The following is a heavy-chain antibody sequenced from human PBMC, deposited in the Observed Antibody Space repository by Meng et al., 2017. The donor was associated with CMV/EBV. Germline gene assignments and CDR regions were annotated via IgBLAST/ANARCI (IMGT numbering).Heavy chain of an antibody. Sequence: ASVKVSCKASGYTFTSYGISWVRQAPGQGLEWMGWISAYNGNTNYVQKLQGRVTMTTDTSTSTAYMELRSLRSDDTAVYYCARRGTIFEYYYGMDVWGQGTTVTVSS. D-gene: IGHD3-3*01. V-gene: IGHV1-18*01. J-gene: IGHJ6*02. CDR2: ISAYNGNT. CDR3: ARRGTIFEYYYGMDV. CDR1: GYTFTSYG.